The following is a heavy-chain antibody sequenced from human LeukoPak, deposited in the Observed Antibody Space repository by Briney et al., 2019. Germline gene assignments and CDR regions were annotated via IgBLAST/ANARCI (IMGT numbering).Heavy chain of an antibody. CDR2: ISFDGTSK. D-gene: IGHD3-22*01. J-gene: IGHJ4*02. V-gene: IGHV3-30-3*01. CDR3: ARDLPHYDSSGYYAHHRFDY. CDR1: GFTFSSFA. Sequence: GRSLRLSCAASGFTFSSFAFHWVRQAPGGGLEWVAVISFDGTSKFYTDSVKGRFTISRDNSKNTLYLQMNSLRAEDTAVYYCARDLPHYDSSGYYAHHRFDYWGQGTLVTVSS.